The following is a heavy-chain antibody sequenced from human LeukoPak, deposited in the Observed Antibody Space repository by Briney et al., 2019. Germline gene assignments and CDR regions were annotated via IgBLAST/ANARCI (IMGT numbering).Heavy chain of an antibody. CDR1: GGTFSSYA. D-gene: IGHD3-3*01. J-gene: IGHJ4*02. V-gene: IGHV1-69*06. CDR3: ARDRYYDFWSGSHYFDY. Sequence: ASVKVSCKASGGTFSSYAMSWVRQAPGQGLEWMGGIIPMFGTANYAQKFQGRVTITADKSTSTAYMELSSLRSEDTAVYYCARDRYYDFWSGSHYFDYWGQGTLVTVSS. CDR2: IIPMFGTA.